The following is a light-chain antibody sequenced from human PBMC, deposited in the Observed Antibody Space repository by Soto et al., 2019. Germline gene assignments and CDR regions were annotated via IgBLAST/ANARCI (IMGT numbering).Light chain of an antibody. V-gene: IGLV1-51*01. Sequence: QSVLTQPPSVSAAPGQTVTVSCSGNKSNVGRNYVSWYQQFQGTAPRLLIYDTNKRPSGIPGRFSGYKSGTPATLGITGLQTGDEAIYYCGTWDSRLSGVLFGGGTKLTVL. J-gene: IGLJ2*01. CDR3: GTWDSRLSGVL. CDR2: DTN. CDR1: KSNVGRNY.